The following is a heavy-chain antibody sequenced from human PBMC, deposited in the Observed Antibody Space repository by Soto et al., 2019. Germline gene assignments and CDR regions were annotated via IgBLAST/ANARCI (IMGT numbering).Heavy chain of an antibody. CDR2: IYPGDSDT. V-gene: IGHV5-51*01. CDR1: GYSFGTYW. CDR3: ARQDSGAPSY. D-gene: IGHD2-15*01. Sequence: GESLKISCKSSGYSFGTYWIGWVRQVPGKGLEWMGLIYPGDSDTRYSPSFRGQVTISADKSISTAYLQWSSLKASDTAMYYCARQDSGAPSYWGQGTLVTSPQ. J-gene: IGHJ4*02.